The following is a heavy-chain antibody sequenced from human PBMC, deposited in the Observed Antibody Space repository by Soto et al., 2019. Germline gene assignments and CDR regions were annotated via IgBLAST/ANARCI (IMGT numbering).Heavy chain of an antibody. J-gene: IGHJ4*02. CDR1: GFTFSSYA. Sequence: VGSLRLSCAASGFTFSSYAMHWVRQAPGKGLEWVAVISYDGSNKYYADSVKGRFTISRDNSKNTLYLQMNSLRAEDTAVYYCARYQQALDYWGQGTLVTVSS. CDR3: ARYQQALDY. D-gene: IGHD2-2*01. V-gene: IGHV3-30-3*01. CDR2: ISYDGSNK.